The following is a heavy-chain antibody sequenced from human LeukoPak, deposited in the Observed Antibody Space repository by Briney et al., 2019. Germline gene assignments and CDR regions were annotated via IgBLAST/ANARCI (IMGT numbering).Heavy chain of an antibody. Sequence: GGSLRLSCAASGFTFSSYWMHWVRQAPGKGLEWVAVISYDGSNKYYADSVKGRFTISRDNSKNTLYLQMNSLRAEDTAVYYCAKASVLRYFDGSDYWGQGILVTVSS. V-gene: IGHV3-30*18. CDR2: ISYDGSNK. CDR3: AKASVLRYFDGSDY. J-gene: IGHJ4*02. D-gene: IGHD3-9*01. CDR1: GFTFSSYW.